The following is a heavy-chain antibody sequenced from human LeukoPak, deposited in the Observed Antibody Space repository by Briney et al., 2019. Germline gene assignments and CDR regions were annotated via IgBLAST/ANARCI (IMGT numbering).Heavy chain of an antibody. D-gene: IGHD1-26*01. V-gene: IGHV3-30*02. CDR2: IRYDGSNK. Sequence: PGGSLRLSCAASGFTFSSYSMNWVRQAPGKGLEWVAFIRYDGSNKYYADSVKGRFTISRDNSKNTLYLQMNSLRAEDTAVYYCARGPINSGSYGSTNYYYYYMDVWGKGTTVTVSS. CDR3: ARGPINSGSYGSTNYYYYYMDV. CDR1: GFTFSSYS. J-gene: IGHJ6*03.